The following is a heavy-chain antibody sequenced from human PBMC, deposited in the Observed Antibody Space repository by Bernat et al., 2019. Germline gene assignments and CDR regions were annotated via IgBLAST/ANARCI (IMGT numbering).Heavy chain of an antibody. V-gene: IGHV3-30*03. Sequence: QVQLVESGGGVVQPGRSLRLSCAASGFTFSSYGMHWVRQAPGKGLEWVAGISYDGSNKYYADSVKGRFTISRDNSKNTLYLQMNSLRAEDTAVYYCATDDSPPGAEFDFWGQGTLVTVSS. CDR3: ATDDSPPGAEFDF. D-gene: IGHD2-21*02. CDR1: GFTFSSYG. J-gene: IGHJ4*02. CDR2: ISYDGSNK.